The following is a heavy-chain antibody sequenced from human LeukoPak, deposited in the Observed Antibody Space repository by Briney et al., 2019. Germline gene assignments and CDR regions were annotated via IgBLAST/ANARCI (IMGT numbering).Heavy chain of an antibody. V-gene: IGHV1-46*01. D-gene: IGHD3-10*01. CDR3: ARDRWNFRAFGELPNGGNWFDP. CDR1: GYTFTSYY. CDR2: INPSGGST. J-gene: IGHJ5*02. Sequence: ASVKVSCKASGYTFTSYYMHWVRQAPGQGLEWMGIINPSGGSTSYAQKFQGRVTMTRDTSISTAYMELSRLRSDDTAVYYCARDRWNFRAFGELPNGGNWFDPWGQGTLVTVSS.